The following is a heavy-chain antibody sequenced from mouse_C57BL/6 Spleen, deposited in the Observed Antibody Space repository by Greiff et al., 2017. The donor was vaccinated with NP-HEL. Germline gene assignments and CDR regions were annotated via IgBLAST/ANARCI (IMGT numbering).Heavy chain of an antibody. CDR2: IYPSDSET. CDR1: GYTFTSYW. CDR3: ARSGTYTFDY. Sequence: QVQLQQPGAELVRPGSSVKLSCKASGYTFTSYWMDWVKQRPGQGLEWIGNIYPSDSETHYNQKFKDKATLTVDKSSGTAYMQLSSLTSEDSAVYYCARSGTYTFDYWGQGTTLTVSS. D-gene: IGHD5-1*01. V-gene: IGHV1-61*01. J-gene: IGHJ2*01.